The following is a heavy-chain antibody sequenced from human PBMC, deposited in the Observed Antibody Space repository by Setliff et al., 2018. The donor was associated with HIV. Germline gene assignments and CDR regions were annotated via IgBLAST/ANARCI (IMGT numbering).Heavy chain of an antibody. CDR3: ARRGHRSIYDPYQYNYFDP. CDR2: IYYSGNT. Sequence: NPSETLSLTCSVSGGSISSSSYHWAWIRQPPGKGLEWIGTIYYSGNTYYNPSLKSRLTISLDTSTNKFSLKLSSVTAADTAVYCCARRGHRSIYDPYQYNYFDPWGQGTLVTVSS. V-gene: IGHV4-39*01. J-gene: IGHJ5*02. CDR1: GGSISSSSYH. D-gene: IGHD5-18*01.